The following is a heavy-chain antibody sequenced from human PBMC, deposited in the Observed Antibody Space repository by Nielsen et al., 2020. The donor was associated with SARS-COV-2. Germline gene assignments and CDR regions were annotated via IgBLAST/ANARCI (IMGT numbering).Heavy chain of an antibody. Sequence: ASVKVSCKASGYTFTGYYMHWVRQAPGQGLEWMGWINPNSGGTNYAQKFQGRVTMTRDTSISTAYMEPSRLRSDDTAVYYCARDLVAGIPVFDYWGQGTLVTVSS. CDR2: INPNSGGT. J-gene: IGHJ4*02. CDR1: GYTFTGYY. V-gene: IGHV1-2*02. D-gene: IGHD6-19*01. CDR3: ARDLVAGIPVFDY.